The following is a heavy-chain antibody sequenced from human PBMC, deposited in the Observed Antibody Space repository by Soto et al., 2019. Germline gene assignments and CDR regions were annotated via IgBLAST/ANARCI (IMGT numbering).Heavy chain of an antibody. CDR2: ISGSGGST. CDR3: AKDLKVSGLGHWFDP. CDR1: GFTFSSYA. D-gene: IGHD6-19*01. J-gene: IGHJ5*02. Sequence: PGGSLRLSCAASGFTFSSYAMSWVRQAPGKGLEWVSAISGSGGSTYYADSVKGRFTISRDNSKNTLYLQMNSLRAEDTAVYYCAKDLKVSGLGHWFDPWGQGTLVTVSS. V-gene: IGHV3-23*01.